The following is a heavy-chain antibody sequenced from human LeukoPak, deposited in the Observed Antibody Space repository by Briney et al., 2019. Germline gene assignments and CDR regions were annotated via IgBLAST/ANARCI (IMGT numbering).Heavy chain of an antibody. J-gene: IGHJ4*02. CDR3: ARGVVIAPQTFDY. D-gene: IGHD2-21*01. CDR1: GGSISSSY. CDR2: IYYSGST. Sequence: PSETLSLTCTVSGGSISSSYWSWIRQPPGKGLEWIGYIYYSGSTNYNPSLKSRVTISVDTSKNQFSLKLSSVTAADTAVYYCARGVVIAPQTFDYWGQGTLVTVSS. V-gene: IGHV4-59*01.